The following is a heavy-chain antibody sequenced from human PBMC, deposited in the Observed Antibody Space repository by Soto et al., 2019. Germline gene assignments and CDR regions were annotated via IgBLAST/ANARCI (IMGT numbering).Heavy chain of an antibody. CDR1: GGSISSYY. V-gene: IGHV4-59*01. J-gene: IGHJ4*02. Sequence: SETLSLTCTVSGGSISSYYWSWTRQPPGKGLEWIGYIYYSGSTNYNPSLKSRVTISVDTSKNQFSLKLSSVTAADTAVYYCASGSKQNLLDYWAQGTLVTVSS. CDR2: IYYSGST. D-gene: IGHD6-25*01. CDR3: ASGSKQNLLDY.